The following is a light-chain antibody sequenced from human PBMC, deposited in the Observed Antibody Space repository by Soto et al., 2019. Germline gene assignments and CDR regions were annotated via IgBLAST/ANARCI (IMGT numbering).Light chain of an antibody. Sequence: DIQMTQSPSTLSASVGERVTITCRASQSISSWLAWYQQKPGKAPKLLIYDASSLESGVPSRFSGSGSGTEFTLTISSLQPDDFATYYCQQYNSYRTFGQGTKVDI. V-gene: IGKV1-5*01. CDR1: QSISSW. J-gene: IGKJ1*01. CDR3: QQYNSYRT. CDR2: DAS.